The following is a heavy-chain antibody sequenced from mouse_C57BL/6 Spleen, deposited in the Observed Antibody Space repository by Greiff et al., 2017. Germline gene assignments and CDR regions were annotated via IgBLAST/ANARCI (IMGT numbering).Heavy chain of an antibody. CDR1: GFTFSDYG. J-gene: IGHJ3*01. V-gene: IGHV5-17*01. CDR2: ISSGSSTI. CDR3: ATPYDYDGAWFAY. Sequence: EVKVVESGGGLVKPGGSLKLSCAASGFTFSDYGMHLVRQAPEQGLEWVAYISSGSSTIYYADTVKGRFTISRDNAKNTLFLQMTSLRSEDTAMYYCATPYDYDGAWFAYWGQGTLVTVSA. D-gene: IGHD2-4*01.